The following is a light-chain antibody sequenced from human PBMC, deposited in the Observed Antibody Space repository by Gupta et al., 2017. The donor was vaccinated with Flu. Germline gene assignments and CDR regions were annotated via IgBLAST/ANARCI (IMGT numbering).Light chain of an antibody. CDR2: AAS. V-gene: IGKV1-9*01. Sequence: DIQLTQSPSFLSASVGDRVTITCRASQGISTYLAWYQQKPGKAPKLLIYAASTLQSGVPSTFSGSGSGTEFTLTISSLQPEDFATYYCQHLNSYPLTFGPGTKVDI. J-gene: IGKJ3*01. CDR1: QGISTY. CDR3: QHLNSYPLT.